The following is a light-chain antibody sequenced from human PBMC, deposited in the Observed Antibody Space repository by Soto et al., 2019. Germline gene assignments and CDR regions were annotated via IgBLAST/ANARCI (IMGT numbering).Light chain of an antibody. CDR2: GAS. CDR3: QQYGSSPTCT. J-gene: IGKJ1*01. CDR1: QSVSSSY. V-gene: IGKV3-20*01. Sequence: EIVLTQSPGTLSLSPGERATLACRASQSVSSSYLGWYQQKPGQAPRLLIYGASSRATGIPDRFSGSGSGTDFTLTISRLEPEDFAVYYCQQYGSSPTCTFGQGTKVEIK.